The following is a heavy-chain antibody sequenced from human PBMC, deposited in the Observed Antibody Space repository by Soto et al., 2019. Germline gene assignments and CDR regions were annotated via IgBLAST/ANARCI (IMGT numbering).Heavy chain of an antibody. CDR3: AKGKRGSGDGMDV. Sequence: QMRLVESGGGVVQPGRSLRLSCLVSGFTLSYYGTHWVRQAPGKGLEWVAHLSYDGVYTAYADSVKGRFTISSDSAKITPFLKMDSLTKDDTAVYYGAKGKRGSGDGMDVWGQVTNVTVSS. CDR1: GFTLSYYG. V-gene: IGHV3-30*18. CDR2: LSYDGVYT. J-gene: IGHJ6*02. D-gene: IGHD2-15*01.